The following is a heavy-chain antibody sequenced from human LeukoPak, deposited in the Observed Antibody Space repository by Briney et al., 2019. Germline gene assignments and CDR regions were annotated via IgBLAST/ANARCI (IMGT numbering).Heavy chain of an antibody. V-gene: IGHV3-23*01. CDR2: ISGSGGST. D-gene: IGHD3-3*01. CDR1: GFTFSSYA. CDR3: AKWPYDFWSGYPDYFDY. Sequence: LPGGSLRLSCAASGFTFSSYAMSWVRQAPGKGLEWVSAISGSGGSTYYADSVKGRFTISRDNSKNTLYLQMNSLRAEDTAVYYCAKWPYDFWSGYPDYFDYWGQGTLVTVSS. J-gene: IGHJ4*02.